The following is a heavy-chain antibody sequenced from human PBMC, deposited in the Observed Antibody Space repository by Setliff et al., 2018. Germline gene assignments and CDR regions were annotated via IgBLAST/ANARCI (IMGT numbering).Heavy chain of an antibody. V-gene: IGHV4-34*12. D-gene: IGHD2-15*01. CDR3: ARDVVAAFGWFDP. CDR1: GFTFSNAW. J-gene: IGHJ5*02. Sequence: PGGSLRLSCAASGFTFSNAWMSWVRQPPGKGLEWLGEIINSGSTNYNPSLKSRVTISVDTSKNQISLKVKSVTAADTAVYYCARDVVAAFGWFDPWGQGTLVTVSS. CDR2: IINSGST.